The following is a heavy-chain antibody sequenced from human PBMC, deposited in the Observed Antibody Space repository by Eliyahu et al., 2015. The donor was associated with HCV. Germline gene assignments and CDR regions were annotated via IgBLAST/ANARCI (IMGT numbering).Heavy chain of an antibody. V-gene: IGHV3-48*02. J-gene: IGHJ6*04. CDR2: ISSNSGTI. CDR3: AREGGMDV. D-gene: IGHD3-16*01. Sequence: EVQLVESGGGLVQPGGSXXLSCAXXGFXFXSXSMNWVRQAPGKGLEWVSYISSNSGTIYYADSVKGRFTISRDNAKNSLYLQMNSLRDEDTAVYYCAREGGMDVWGKGTTVTVSS. CDR1: GFXFXSXS.